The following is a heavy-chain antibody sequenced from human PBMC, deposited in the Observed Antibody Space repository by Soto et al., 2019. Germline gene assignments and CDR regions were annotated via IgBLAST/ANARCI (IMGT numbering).Heavy chain of an antibody. J-gene: IGHJ6*02. CDR2: IYYSGST. D-gene: IGHD3-3*01. V-gene: IGHV4-59*05. Sequence: SETLSLTCTVSGGSIRSYYWSWIRQPPGKGLEWIGSIYYSGSTYYNPSLKSRVTISVDTTKNQFFLKLSSVTAADTAVYYCARQRAYDFWSGSDHYGMDVWGQVTTVIVSS. CDR3: ARQRAYDFWSGSDHYGMDV. CDR1: GGSIRSYY.